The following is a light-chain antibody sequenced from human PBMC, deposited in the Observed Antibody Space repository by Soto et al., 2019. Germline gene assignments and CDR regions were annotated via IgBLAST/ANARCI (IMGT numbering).Light chain of an antibody. J-gene: IGLJ2*01. CDR2: ENT. V-gene: IGLV1-40*01. CDR3: QSYDSGLSGWL. CDR1: SSNIGAVFD. Sequence: QSVLTQPPSVSVAPGQRVTISCTGSSSNIGAVFDVHWYQQVPGTAPKLLIYENTKRPSGVPDRFSGSQSGTSASLAITGLQAEDEADYYCQSYDSGLSGWLFGGGTKVTVL.